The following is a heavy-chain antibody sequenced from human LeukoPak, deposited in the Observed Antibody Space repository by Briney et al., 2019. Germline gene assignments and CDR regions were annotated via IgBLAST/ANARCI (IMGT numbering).Heavy chain of an antibody. V-gene: IGHV4-61*02. CDR3: ARVSGDYYASV. Sequence: SETLSLTCTVSGGSISSGNYYWSWIRQPAGKGLEWIGRIYTSGSTNYNPSLKSRGTISVDTSKNQFSLKLSSVTAADTAVYYFARVSGDYYASVWGQGILVTVSS. CDR1: GGSISSGNYY. J-gene: IGHJ4*02. CDR2: IYTSGST. D-gene: IGHD1-26*01.